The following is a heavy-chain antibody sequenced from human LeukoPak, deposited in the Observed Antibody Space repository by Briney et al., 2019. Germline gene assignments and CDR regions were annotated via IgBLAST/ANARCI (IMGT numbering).Heavy chain of an antibody. D-gene: IGHD2-21*01. CDR1: GGSLSSYY. CDR3: AREGPSMAIFDY. V-gene: IGHV4-59*01. Sequence: SETLSLTCTVSGGSLSSYYWSWIRQPPGKGLEWIGYIYYSGSTNYNPSLKSRVTISVDTSKNQFSLKLSSVTAADTAVYYCAREGPSMAIFDYWGQGTLVTVSS. CDR2: IYYSGST. J-gene: IGHJ4*02.